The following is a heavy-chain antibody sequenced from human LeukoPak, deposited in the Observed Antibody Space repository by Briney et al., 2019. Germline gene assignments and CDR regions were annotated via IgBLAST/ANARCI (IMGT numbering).Heavy chain of an antibody. CDR1: GYTFTVYY. J-gene: IGHJ6*03. D-gene: IGHD6-19*01. Sequence: ASVKVSCKASGYTFTVYYMRWVRQAPGQGLEWMGWINPNSGGTNYAQKFQGRVTMTRYTSISTAYMELSRLRSDDTAVYYCAREPGIAVVYYYYYYMDVWGKGTTVTVSS. CDR3: AREPGIAVVYYYYYYMDV. CDR2: INPNSGGT. V-gene: IGHV1-2*02.